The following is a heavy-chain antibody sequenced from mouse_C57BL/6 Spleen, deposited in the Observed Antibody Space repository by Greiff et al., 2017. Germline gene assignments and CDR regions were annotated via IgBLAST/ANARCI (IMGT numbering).Heavy chain of an antibody. CDR3: AMGGNYAYAMDY. CDR2: IHPSDSDT. V-gene: IGHV1-74*01. Sequence: QVQLQQSGAELVKPGASVKVSCKASGYTFTSYWMHWVKQRPGQGLEWIGRIHPSDSDTNYNQKFKGKATLTVDKSSSTAYMQLSSLTSEDSAVYYCAMGGNYAYAMDYWGQGTSVTVSS. J-gene: IGHJ4*01. CDR1: GYTFTSYW. D-gene: IGHD2-1*01.